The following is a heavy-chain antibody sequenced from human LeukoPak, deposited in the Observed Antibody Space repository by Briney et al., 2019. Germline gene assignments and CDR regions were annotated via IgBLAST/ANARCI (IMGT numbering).Heavy chain of an antibody. CDR1: GYTFTSYA. D-gene: IGHD1-20*01. V-gene: IGHV1-69*13. CDR2: IIPIFGTA. Sequence: SVKVSCKASGYTFTSYAMNWVRQAPGQGLEWMGGIIPIFGTANYAQKFQGRVTITADESTSTAYMELSSLRSEDTAVYYCARGGITGTTRGPTRLNDAFDIWGQETMVTVPS. J-gene: IGHJ3*02. CDR3: ARGGITGTTRGPTRLNDAFDI.